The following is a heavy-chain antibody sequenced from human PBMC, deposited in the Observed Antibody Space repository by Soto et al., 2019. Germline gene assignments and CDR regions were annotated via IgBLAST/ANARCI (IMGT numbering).Heavy chain of an antibody. CDR1: GGIFSSYA. J-gene: IGHJ6*02. Sequence: GASVKVSCKVSGGIFSSYAISWVRQAPGQGLEWMGGIIPIFDTANYAQKFQGRATISADKSTRTAYMELSSLRSEDTAVYYCASRLRFLEWSHRGYYGMDVWGQGTTVTVSS. D-gene: IGHD3-3*01. CDR3: ASRLRFLEWSHRGYYGMDV. CDR2: IIPIFDTA. V-gene: IGHV1-69*06.